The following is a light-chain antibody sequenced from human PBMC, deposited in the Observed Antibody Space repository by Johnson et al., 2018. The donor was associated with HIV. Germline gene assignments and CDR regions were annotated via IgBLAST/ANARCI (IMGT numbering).Light chain of an antibody. CDR1: SSNIGNYY. J-gene: IGLJ1*01. Sequence: QSVLTQPASVSAASGQKVNISCSGSSSNIGNYYVSWYQHLPGTAPKLLIYDNNRRPSGTPDRFSGSKSGTSATLAIPGLQTGDEADYYCGTWVGSLTPGGVIETGTKVTVL. V-gene: IGLV1-51*01. CDR2: DNN. CDR3: GTWVGSLTPGGV.